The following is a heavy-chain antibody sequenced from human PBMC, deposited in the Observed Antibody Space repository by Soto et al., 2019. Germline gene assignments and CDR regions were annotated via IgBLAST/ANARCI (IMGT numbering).Heavy chain of an antibody. D-gene: IGHD4-17*01. Sequence: SETLSLTCTVFGGSISSYYWSWIRQSPGKGLEWITHIYNSGTTNYNPSLKSRVTISVDTSKNQFSLKLRSVTAADTAVYYCATDYGDYVGAFDIWGQGTMVTVSS. CDR2: IYNSGTT. CDR1: GGSISSYY. J-gene: IGHJ3*02. V-gene: IGHV4-59*01. CDR3: ATDYGDYVGAFDI.